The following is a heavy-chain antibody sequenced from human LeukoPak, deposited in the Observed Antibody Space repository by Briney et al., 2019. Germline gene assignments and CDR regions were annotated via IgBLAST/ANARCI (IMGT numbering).Heavy chain of an antibody. Sequence: GASVKVSCKASGGTFSRYAISWVRQAPGQGLEWMGRIIPILGIANYAQKFQGRVTITADKSTSTAYMELSSLRSEDTAVYYCARARPRHRIYEYYFDYWGQGTLVTVSS. D-gene: IGHD2-15*01. CDR3: ARARPRHRIYEYYFDY. CDR1: GGTFSRYA. J-gene: IGHJ4*02. V-gene: IGHV1-69*04. CDR2: IIPILGIA.